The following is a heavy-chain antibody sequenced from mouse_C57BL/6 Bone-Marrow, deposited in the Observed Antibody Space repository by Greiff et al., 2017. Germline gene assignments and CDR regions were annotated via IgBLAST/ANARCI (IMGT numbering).Heavy chain of an antibody. CDR2: IYPGDGDT. CDR3: ESNGYYAFDY. CDR1: GYAFSSSW. J-gene: IGHJ4*01. V-gene: IGHV1-82*01. Sequence: QVQLKQSGPELVKPGASVTISCKASGYAFSSSWMNWVKQRPGTGLEWIGRIYPGDGDTNYNGKFKGKATLTADKSSSTAYRQLRSLTAADSAVYFCESNGYYAFDYRRQATSVTAST.